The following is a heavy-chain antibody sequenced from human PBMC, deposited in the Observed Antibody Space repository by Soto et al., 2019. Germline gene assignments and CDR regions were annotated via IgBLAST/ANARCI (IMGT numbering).Heavy chain of an antibody. D-gene: IGHD6-6*01. J-gene: IGHJ4*01. CDR3: AAYSGSSGRPFHY. CDR1: GDRVASYW. CDR2: IYPGDSDT. Sequence: VVSLSVCWKGAGDRVASYWVGWVRQMPGKALEWMGMIYPGDSDTRYSPSFQGQVTISADKSISTAYLQWSSLKASDTAMYYCAAYSGSSGRPFHYCGHGTPVTVS. V-gene: IGHV5-51*01.